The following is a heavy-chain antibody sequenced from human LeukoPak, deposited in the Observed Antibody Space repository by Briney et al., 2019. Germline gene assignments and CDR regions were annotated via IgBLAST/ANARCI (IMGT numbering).Heavy chain of an antibody. CDR2: INHSGST. Sequence: SETLSLTCAVYGGSFSGYYWSWIRQPPGKGLEWIGEINHSGSTNYNPSLKSRVTISVDTSKNQFSLKLSSVTAADTAVYYCARLGHGRYFDWLFRAFAPSSRYYFDYWGQGTLVTVSS. V-gene: IGHV4-34*01. CDR3: ARLGHGRYFDWLFRAFAPSSRYYFDY. J-gene: IGHJ4*02. D-gene: IGHD3-9*01. CDR1: GGSFSGYY.